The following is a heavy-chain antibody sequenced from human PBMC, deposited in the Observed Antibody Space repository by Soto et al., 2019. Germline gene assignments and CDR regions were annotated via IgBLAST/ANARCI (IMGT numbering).Heavy chain of an antibody. V-gene: IGHV3-53*04. J-gene: IGHJ4*02. Sequence: EVQLVESGGGLVQPGGSLRLSCAASGFTVSSNYMSWVRQAPGKGLEWVSVIYSGGSTYYADSVKGRFTISRHNPKNTLYLQIDSLSAEDTAVYYCARFRSAYSKRGSFDYWGQGTLVTVSS. D-gene: IGHD4-4*01. CDR1: GFTVSSNY. CDR2: IYSGGST. CDR3: ARFRSAYSKRGSFDY.